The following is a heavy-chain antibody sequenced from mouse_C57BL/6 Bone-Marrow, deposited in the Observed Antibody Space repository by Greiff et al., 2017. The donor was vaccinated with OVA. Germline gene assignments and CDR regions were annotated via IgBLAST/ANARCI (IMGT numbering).Heavy chain of an antibody. V-gene: IGHV1-63*01. CDR2: IYPGGGYT. D-gene: IGHD1-1*01. Sequence: QVQLQQSGAELVRPGTSVKMSCKASGYTFTNYWIGWAKQRPGHGLEWIGDIYPGGGYTNYNEKFKGKATLTADKSSSTAYMQISSLTSEDSAIYYCARGSLYYYVSALAYWGQGTLVTVSA. J-gene: IGHJ3*01. CDR1: GYTFTNYW. CDR3: ARGSLYYYVSALAY.